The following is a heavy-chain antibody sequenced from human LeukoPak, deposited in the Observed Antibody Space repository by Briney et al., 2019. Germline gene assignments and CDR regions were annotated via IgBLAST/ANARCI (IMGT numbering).Heavy chain of an antibody. CDR1: GFTFSNFW. CDR2: INQDGSEK. CDR3: ARIAVTYTFDY. Sequence: GGSLSLSCAAYGFTFSNFWMSWVRQAPGKGLEWVANINQDGSEKNYVDSVKGRFTISRDSAKNSLYPQMNSLRAEDTAVYYCARIAVTYTFDYWGQGTLVTVSS. J-gene: IGHJ4*02. V-gene: IGHV3-7*01. D-gene: IGHD4-17*01.